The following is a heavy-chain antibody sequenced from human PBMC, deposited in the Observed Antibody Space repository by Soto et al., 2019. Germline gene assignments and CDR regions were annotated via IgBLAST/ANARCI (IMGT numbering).Heavy chain of an antibody. J-gene: IGHJ5*02. D-gene: IGHD6-13*01. V-gene: IGHV1-3*01. CDR2: INAGNGNT. Sequence: GASVKVSCKASGYTFTSYAMHWVRQAPGQRLEWMGWINAGNGNTKYSQKFQGRVTITRDTSKNQFSLKLSSVTAADTAVYYCARGGIAAAGINWFDPWGQGTLVTVSS. CDR1: GYTFTSYA. CDR3: ARGGIAAAGINWFDP.